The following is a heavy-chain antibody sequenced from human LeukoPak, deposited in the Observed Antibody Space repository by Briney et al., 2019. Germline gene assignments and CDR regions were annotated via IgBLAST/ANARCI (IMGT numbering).Heavy chain of an antibody. Sequence: SETLSLTCTVSGGSISSGSYYWSWIRQPAGKGLEWIGRIYTSGSTHYNPSLKSRVTISVDTSKNQFSLKLSSVTAADTAVYYCAREEYNWSPVPHFDYWAREPWSPSPQ. V-gene: IGHV4-61*02. D-gene: IGHD1-20*01. J-gene: IGHJ4*02. CDR1: GGSISSGSYY. CDR3: AREEYNWSPVPHFDY. CDR2: IYTSGST.